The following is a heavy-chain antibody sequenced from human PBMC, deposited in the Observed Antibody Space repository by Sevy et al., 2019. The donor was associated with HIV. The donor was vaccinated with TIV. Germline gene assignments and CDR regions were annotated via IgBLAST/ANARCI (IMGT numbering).Heavy chain of an antibody. V-gene: IGHV4-59*01. D-gene: IGHD3-16*01. Sequence: SETLSLTCTVSGVSISSYYWSWIRQPPGKGLEWIGYIYYSGSSKYNPSLKSRVTISVDTSKNQFSLNLSSVTAADTAVYYCARSKGSGEYSDYWGQGTLVTVSS. CDR3: ARSKGSGEYSDY. CDR1: GVSISSYY. CDR2: IYYSGSS. J-gene: IGHJ4*02.